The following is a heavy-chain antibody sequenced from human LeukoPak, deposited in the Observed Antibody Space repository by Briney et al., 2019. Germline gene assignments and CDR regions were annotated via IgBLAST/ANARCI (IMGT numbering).Heavy chain of an antibody. V-gene: IGHV3-66*02. CDR1: GFTVDSSY. J-gene: IGHJ5*02. D-gene: IGHD3-3*01. Sequence: GGSLRLSCAASGFTVDSSYMSWVRQAPGKGLEWVSLIYTGGSTYYADSVRGRFTISRDNSKNTLYLQMNSLTPEDTAVYYCAREARISIFGVVFDPWGQGTLVTVSS. CDR2: IYTGGST. CDR3: AREARISIFGVVFDP.